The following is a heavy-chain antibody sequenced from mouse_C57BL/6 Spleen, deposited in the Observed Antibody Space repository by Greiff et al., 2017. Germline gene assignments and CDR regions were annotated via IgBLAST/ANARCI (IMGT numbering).Heavy chain of an antibody. CDR3: ARRRGYGSSYDFDY. CDR2: IYPGDGDT. D-gene: IGHD1-1*01. V-gene: IGHV1-80*01. CDR1: GYAFSSYW. Sequence: QVQLQQSGAELVKPGASVKISCKASGYAFSSYWMNWVKQRPGKGLEWIGKIYPGDGDTNYNGKFKGKATLTADKSSSTAYMQLSSLTSEDSAVYFCARRRGYGSSYDFDYWGQGTTRTVSS. J-gene: IGHJ2*01.